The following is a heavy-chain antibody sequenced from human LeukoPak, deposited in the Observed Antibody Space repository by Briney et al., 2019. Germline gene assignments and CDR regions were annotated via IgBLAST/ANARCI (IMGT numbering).Heavy chain of an antibody. CDR3: AKDLSWGATDY. CDR1: GFVFSNNW. V-gene: IGHV3-74*01. D-gene: IGHD6-13*01. CDR2: INSDGSSI. J-gene: IGHJ4*02. Sequence: GGSLRLSCAASGFVFSNNWMYWVRQAPGRGLVWVSRINSDGSSIAYVDSVKGRFTISRDNAKNTLFLQMNSLTVEDTAMYYCAKDLSWGATDYWGQGTLVTVSS.